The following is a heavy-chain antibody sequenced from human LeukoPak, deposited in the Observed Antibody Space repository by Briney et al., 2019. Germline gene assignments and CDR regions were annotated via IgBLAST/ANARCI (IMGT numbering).Heavy chain of an antibody. D-gene: IGHD3-10*01. Sequence: SETLSLTCTVSGGSISSYYWSWIRQPPGKGLEWIGYIYCSGSTNYNPSLKSRVTISVDTSKNQFSLKLSSVTAADTAVYYCASDYYGSGSYYNHWGQGTLVTVSS. CDR1: GGSISSYY. V-gene: IGHV4-59*01. CDR2: IYCSGST. CDR3: ASDYYGSGSYYNH. J-gene: IGHJ5*02.